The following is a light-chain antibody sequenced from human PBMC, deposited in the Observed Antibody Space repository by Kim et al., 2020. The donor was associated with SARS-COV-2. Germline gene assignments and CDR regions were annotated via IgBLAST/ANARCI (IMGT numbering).Light chain of an antibody. CDR1: GSNIGAGYD. Sequence: QGVTISCTGSGSNIGAGYDLHWYQQLPGTAPKLLIYGNSNRPSGVPDRFSGSKSGTSASLAITGLQAEDEADYYCQSYDSSLSGGVFGGGTQLTVL. V-gene: IGLV1-40*01. CDR3: QSYDSSLSGGV. CDR2: GNS. J-gene: IGLJ2*01.